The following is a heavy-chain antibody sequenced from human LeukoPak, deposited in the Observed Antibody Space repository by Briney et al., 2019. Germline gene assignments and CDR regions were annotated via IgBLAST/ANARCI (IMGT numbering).Heavy chain of an antibody. V-gene: IGHV3-33*06. D-gene: IGHD5-18*01. CDR3: AKDGDTARRPYYYYYMDV. J-gene: IGHJ6*03. CDR2: FWYYGSNK. CDR1: GFNLSRLG. Sequence: PGGVPRLSRAASGFNLSRLGLHRGRPAPSKGLEWGAGFWYYGSNKYYADSVKGRFTISRDNSKNTLYLQMNSLRAEDTAVYYCAKDGDTARRPYYYYYMDVWGKGTTVTVSS.